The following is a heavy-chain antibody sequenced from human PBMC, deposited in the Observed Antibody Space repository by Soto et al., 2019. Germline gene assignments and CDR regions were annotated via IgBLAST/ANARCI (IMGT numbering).Heavy chain of an antibody. CDR1: GFTFSSYA. CDR2: ISGSGGST. V-gene: IGHV3-23*01. D-gene: IGHD2-2*01. J-gene: IGHJ5*02. CDR3: AKPPTFIVVVPAAIPDWFDP. Sequence: EVQLLESGGGLVQPGGSLRLSCAASGFTFSSYAMSWVRQAPGKGLEWVSAISGSGGSTYYADSVKGRFTISRDNSKNTLDLQMNSLRAEDTAVYYCAKPPTFIVVVPAAIPDWFDPWGQGTLVTVSS.